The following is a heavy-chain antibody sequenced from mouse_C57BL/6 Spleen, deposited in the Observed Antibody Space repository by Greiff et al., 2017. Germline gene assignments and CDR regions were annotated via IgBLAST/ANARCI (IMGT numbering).Heavy chain of an antibody. CDR3: AREGWRVPAGYYSMDY. Sequence: EVQLQQSGPELVKPGASVKISCKASGYTFTDYYMNWVKQSQGKSLEWIGDRNPNNGGTSYNQKFKGKATLTVDKSSSTAYMELRSLTSEDSAVYYCAREGWRVPAGYYSMDYWGQGTSVTVSS. J-gene: IGHJ4*01. CDR2: RNPNNGGT. CDR1: GYTFTDYY. D-gene: IGHD2-3*01. V-gene: IGHV1-26*01.